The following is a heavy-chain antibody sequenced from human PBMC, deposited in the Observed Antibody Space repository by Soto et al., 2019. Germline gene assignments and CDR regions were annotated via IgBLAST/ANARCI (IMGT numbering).Heavy chain of an antibody. D-gene: IGHD3-10*01. Sequence: GGSLRLSCAASGFSFRNYAMSWVRQAPGKGLEWISTLTGSSSNIYYADSVKGRFAISRDNSRNTLYLQMNSLTAEDTAVYYCANGRATYGLLTHDYWGQGTLATVSS. V-gene: IGHV3-23*01. CDR2: LTGSSSNI. CDR3: ANGRATYGLLTHDY. CDR1: GFSFRNYA. J-gene: IGHJ4*02.